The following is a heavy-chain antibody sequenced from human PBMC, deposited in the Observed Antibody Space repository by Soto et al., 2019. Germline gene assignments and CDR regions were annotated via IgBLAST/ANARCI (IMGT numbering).Heavy chain of an antibody. J-gene: IGHJ3*02. V-gene: IGHV3-11*01. CDR2: ISSSGTGI. CDR1: GFKFSDYY. D-gene: IGHD2-15*01. CDR3: ARAYSDAFDI. Sequence: GGSVRLSXAASGFKFSDYYMTWIRQAPGKGLEWVSYISSSGTGIYYPDSVKGRFTISRDNAKNSLYLQMSSLRAEDTAVYYCARAYSDAFDIWGQGTMVTVSS.